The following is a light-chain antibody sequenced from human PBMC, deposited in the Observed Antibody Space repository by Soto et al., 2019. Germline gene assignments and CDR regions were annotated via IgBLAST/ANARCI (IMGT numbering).Light chain of an antibody. CDR3: SSYTGSTTPLFV. V-gene: IGLV2-14*01. CDR2: DVS. J-gene: IGLJ1*01. CDR1: SSDVGGYDY. Sequence: QSALTQPASVSGSPGQSITISCTGTSSDVGGYDYVSWYQQHPGKAPKLIIYDVSNRPSGFSNRFSGSKSGNTASLTISGLQAEDEADYYCSSYTGSTTPLFVFGTGTKLTVL.